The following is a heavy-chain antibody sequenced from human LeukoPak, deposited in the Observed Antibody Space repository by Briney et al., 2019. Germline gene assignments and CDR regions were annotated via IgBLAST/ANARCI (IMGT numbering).Heavy chain of an antibody. CDR3: ARGPPYCSGGSCYPNWFDP. CDR2: INHSGST. Sequence: SETLSLTCAVYGGSFSGYYWSWIRQPRGKGLEWIGEINHSGSTNYNPSLKSRVTISVDTSKNQFSLKLSSVTAADTAVYYCARGPPYCSGGSCYPNWFDPWGQGTLVTVSS. V-gene: IGHV4-34*01. CDR1: GGSFSGYY. J-gene: IGHJ5*02. D-gene: IGHD2-15*01.